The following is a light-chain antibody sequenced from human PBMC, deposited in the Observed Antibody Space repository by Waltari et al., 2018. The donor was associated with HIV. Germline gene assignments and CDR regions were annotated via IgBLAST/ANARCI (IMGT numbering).Light chain of an antibody. J-gene: IGLJ2*01. CDR3: SSYAGSNNLL. V-gene: IGLV2-8*01. Sequence: QSALTQPPSASGSPGQSVTISCTGNSSDVGGYNYVSWYQQHPGKAPKLMIYEVTKRPAGVPDCFSGSKSGNTASLTVSGLQAEDEADDYCSSYAGSNNLLFGGGTKLTVL. CDR2: EVT. CDR1: SSDVGGYNY.